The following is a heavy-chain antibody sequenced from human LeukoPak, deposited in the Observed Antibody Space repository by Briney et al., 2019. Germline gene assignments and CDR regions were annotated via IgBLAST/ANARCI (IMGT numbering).Heavy chain of an antibody. V-gene: IGHV3-48*02. Sequence: GGSLRLSCAASGFTFSTYTMNWVRQAPGKGLEWISYIGWSDSAIFYADSVKGRFTISRDSAKNSLFLQMNSLSDEDTAVYYCARDHQWSFDSWGQGTLVTASS. CDR1: GFTFSTYT. CDR2: IGWSDSAI. J-gene: IGHJ4*02. CDR3: ARDHQWSFDS. D-gene: IGHD2-15*01.